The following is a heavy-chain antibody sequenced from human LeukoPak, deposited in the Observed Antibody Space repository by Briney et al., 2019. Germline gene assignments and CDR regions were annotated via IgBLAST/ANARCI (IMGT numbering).Heavy chain of an antibody. Sequence: GASVKVSCKVAGYTLNEVSMHWVRQAPGKGLEWMGGFDPEDGERIYAQKFQGRVTMTEDTSTDTAYMELSSLTSVDTAMYYCATENFGLGSPFDPWGQGTLVTVSS. CDR1: GYTLNEVS. D-gene: IGHD3-16*01. V-gene: IGHV1-24*01. CDR2: FDPEDGER. J-gene: IGHJ5*02. CDR3: ATENFGLGSPFDP.